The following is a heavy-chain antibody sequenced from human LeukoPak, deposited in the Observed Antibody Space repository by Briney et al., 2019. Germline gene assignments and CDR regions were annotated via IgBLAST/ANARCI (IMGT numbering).Heavy chain of an antibody. CDR2: ISSSSSYI. CDR1: GFTFSSYS. V-gene: IGHV3-21*04. CDR3: AKHRENFGDSCLDDY. D-gene: IGHD4-17*01. J-gene: IGHJ4*02. Sequence: GGSLRLSCAASGFTFSSYSMNWVRQAPGKGLEWVSSISSSSSYIYYADSVKGRFTISRDNSKNTLYLHLNSLRVEDTAVYFCAKHRENFGDSCLDDYWGQGTLVTVSS.